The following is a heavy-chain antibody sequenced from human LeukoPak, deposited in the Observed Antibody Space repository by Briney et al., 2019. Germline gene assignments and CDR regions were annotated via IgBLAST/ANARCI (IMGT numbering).Heavy chain of an antibody. CDR2: IKQDGTEK. J-gene: IGHJ4*02. V-gene: IGHV3-7*01. CDR1: GFTFSSYW. Sequence: PGGSLRLSCAASGFTFSSYWMSWVRQAPGKGLEWLANIKQDGTEKNYLNSVKGRFTISRDNAKNSLYLQMNSLRAEDTAVYYCARDRGYWGQGTLVTVSS. CDR3: ARDRGY.